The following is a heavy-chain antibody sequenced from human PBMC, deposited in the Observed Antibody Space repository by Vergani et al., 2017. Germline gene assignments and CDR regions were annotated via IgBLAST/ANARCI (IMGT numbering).Heavy chain of an antibody. CDR1: GFTFSISA. D-gene: IGHD6-19*01. CDR3: ASAGDLSSGWYGDYFDY. V-gene: IGHV3-30-3*01. J-gene: IGHJ4*02. CDR2: ISSDGSNK. Sequence: VQLVESGGGVVQPGRSLSLSCAASGFTFSISAMHWVRPAPGKGLEWVAVISSDGSNKYYADSVKGRFTISRDNSKNTLYLQMNSLRAEDTAVYYCASAGDLSSGWYGDYFDYGGQGTLVTVSS.